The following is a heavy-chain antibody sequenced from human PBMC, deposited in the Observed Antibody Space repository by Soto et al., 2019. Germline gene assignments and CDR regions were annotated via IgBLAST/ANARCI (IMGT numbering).Heavy chain of an antibody. Sequence: QVQLVQSGAEVKKPGASVRVSCKASRDTFSIYDINWIRQATGPGLEWLGWMNPITGETGYAQKFQGRVTPTRDDSINTTYMEFSSLKSEDAAVCYCARGPRNGGFDYWGQGTLVTVPS. CDR3: ARGPRNGGFDY. CDR1: RDTFSIYD. V-gene: IGHV1-8*01. J-gene: IGHJ4*02. CDR2: MNPITGET.